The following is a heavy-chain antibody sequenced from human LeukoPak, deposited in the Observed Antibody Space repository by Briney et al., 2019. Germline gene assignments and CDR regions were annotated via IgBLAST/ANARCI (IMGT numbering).Heavy chain of an antibody. D-gene: IGHD3-10*01. V-gene: IGHV4-59*01. CDR1: GGSISSYY. J-gene: IGHJ6*03. CDR2: IYYSGST. Sequence: PSETLSLTCTVSGGSISSYYWSWIRQPPGKGLEWIGYIYYSGSTNYNPSLKSRVTISVDTSKNQFSLKLTSVTAADTAVYYCARDGWSYGSGSYSYYYMDVWGKGTTVTISS. CDR3: ARDGWSYGSGSYSYYYMDV.